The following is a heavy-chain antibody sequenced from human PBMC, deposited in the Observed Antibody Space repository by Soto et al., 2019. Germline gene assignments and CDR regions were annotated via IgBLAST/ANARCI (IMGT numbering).Heavy chain of an antibody. J-gene: IGHJ4*02. V-gene: IGHV1-8*01. CDR2: MNPNSGNT. D-gene: IGHD2-2*02. Sequence: GASVKVSCKASGYTFTSYDINWVRQATGQGLEWMGWMNPNSGNTGYAQKFQGRVTMTKNISISTAYMELSSLRSEDTAVYYCARGLPCSSCYNFWGQGTLVTVSS. CDR3: ARGLPCSSCYNF. CDR1: GYTFTSYD.